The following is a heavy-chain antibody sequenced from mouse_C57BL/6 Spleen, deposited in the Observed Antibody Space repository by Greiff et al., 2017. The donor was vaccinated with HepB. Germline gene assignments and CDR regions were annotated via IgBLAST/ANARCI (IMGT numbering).Heavy chain of an antibody. CDR3: ARRRRDYYGSSYGAMDY. D-gene: IGHD1-1*01. CDR1: GYTFTSYW. CDR2: IDPSDSYT. J-gene: IGHJ4*01. V-gene: IGHV1-69*01. Sequence: QVQLKQPGAELVMPGASVKLSCKASGYTFTSYWMHWVKQRPGQGLEWIGEIDPSDSYTNYNQKFKGKSTLTVDKSSSTAYMQLSSLTSEDSAVYYCARRRRDYYGSSYGAMDYWGQGTSVTVSS.